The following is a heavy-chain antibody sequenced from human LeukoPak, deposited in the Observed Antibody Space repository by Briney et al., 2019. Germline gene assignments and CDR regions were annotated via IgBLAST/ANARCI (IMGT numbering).Heavy chain of an antibody. CDR1: GFTLSSYI. D-gene: IGHD6-6*01. CDR3: ARRLDSSMEGVY. V-gene: IGHV3-21*01. J-gene: IGHJ4*02. Sequence: GGSLRLSCAASGFTLSSYIMNWVRQAPGEGLEWVSSISSSSSYIYYADSVKGRFTISRDNAKNSLYLQVNSLRAEDTAVYYCARRLDSSMEGVYWGEGTLVTVSS. CDR2: ISSSSSYI.